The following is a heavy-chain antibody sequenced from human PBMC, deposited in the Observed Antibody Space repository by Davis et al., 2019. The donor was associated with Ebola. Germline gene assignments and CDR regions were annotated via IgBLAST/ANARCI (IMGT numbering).Heavy chain of an antibody. Sequence: PSETLSLTCTLSNGSITNTHWWSWVRQSPGKGLEWIGYIYNSRSTSYNPSLNSRVTVSVDTSKNQFSLQLNYVTAADTAVYYCARADYSGSYYDWYFDLWGRGTLVTVSS. CDR2: IYNSRST. CDR3: ARADYSGSYYDWYFDL. D-gene: IGHD1-26*01. J-gene: IGHJ2*01. CDR1: NGSITNTHW. V-gene: IGHV4-4*02.